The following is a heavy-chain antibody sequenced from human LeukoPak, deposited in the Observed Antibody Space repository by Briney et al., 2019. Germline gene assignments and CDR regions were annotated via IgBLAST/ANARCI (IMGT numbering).Heavy chain of an antibody. CDR3: AKVETAAAATLRGVDY. Sequence: PGGSLRLSCAASGFTFSIYAMSWVRQAPGKGLEWVSSIGGRGGSTYYADSVKGRFTISRDNSKNTLYLQMNSLRAEDTAVYYCAKVETAAAATLRGVDYWGQGTLVTVSS. CDR2: IGGRGGST. V-gene: IGHV3-23*01. J-gene: IGHJ4*02. D-gene: IGHD6-13*01. CDR1: GFTFSIYA.